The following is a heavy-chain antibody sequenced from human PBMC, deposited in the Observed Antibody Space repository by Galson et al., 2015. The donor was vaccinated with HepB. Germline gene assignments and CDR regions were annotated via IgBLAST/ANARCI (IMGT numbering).Heavy chain of an antibody. CDR2: ISAYNGNT. CDR3: ARDRDYDFWSVTGYYGMDV. CDR1: GYTFTSYG. D-gene: IGHD3-3*01. Sequence: SVKVSCKASGYTFTSYGISWVRQAPGQGLEWMGWISAYNGNTNYAQKLQGRVTMTTDTSTSTAYMELRSLRSDDTAVYYCARDRDYDFWSVTGYYGMDVWGQGTTVTVSS. J-gene: IGHJ6*02. V-gene: IGHV1-18*01.